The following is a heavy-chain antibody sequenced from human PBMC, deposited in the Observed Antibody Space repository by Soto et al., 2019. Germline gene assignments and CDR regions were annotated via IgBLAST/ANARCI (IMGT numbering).Heavy chain of an antibody. V-gene: IGHV3-23*01. J-gene: IGHJ3*02. CDR2: ISGSGGST. Sequence: GGSLRLSCVASGFTFSSHTMSWVRQAPGKGLEWVSAISGSGGSTYYADSVKGRFTISRDNSKNALYVQMNSLRAEDTAVYYCAKDRGDYVVDDAFDIWGQGTMVTVSS. CDR3: AKDRGDYVVDDAFDI. D-gene: IGHD4-17*01. CDR1: GFTFSSHT.